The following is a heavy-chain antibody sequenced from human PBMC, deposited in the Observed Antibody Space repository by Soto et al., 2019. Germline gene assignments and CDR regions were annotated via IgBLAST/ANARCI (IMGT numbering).Heavy chain of an antibody. D-gene: IGHD2-15*01. CDR2: INHSGST. CDR3: ARESYIVVVVAATMGFDY. Sequence: QVQLQQWGAGLLKPSETLSLTCAVYGGSFSGYYWSWIRQPPGKGLEWIGEINHSGSTNYNPFLKSRVTISVDTSKNHFSLKLSSVTAADTAVYYCARESYIVVVVAATMGFDYWGQGTLVTVSS. J-gene: IGHJ4*02. V-gene: IGHV4-34*01. CDR1: GGSFSGYY.